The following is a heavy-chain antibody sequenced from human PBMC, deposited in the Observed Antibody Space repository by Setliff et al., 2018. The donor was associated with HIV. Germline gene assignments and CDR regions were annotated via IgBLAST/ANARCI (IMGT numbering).Heavy chain of an antibody. D-gene: IGHD2-15*01. CDR2: ISPDNGNT. Sequence: AASVKVSCKASGYSFTDYFIHWVRQAPGQGLEWMGWISPDNGNTRISQRFRGSVTMTRDRSINTAYMEFSGPTSDDTAVYYCARFTHDVRVGQDGAFDFWGQGTMVTVSS. CDR3: ARFTHDVRVGQDGAFDF. CDR1: GYSFTDYF. J-gene: IGHJ3*01. V-gene: IGHV1-2*02.